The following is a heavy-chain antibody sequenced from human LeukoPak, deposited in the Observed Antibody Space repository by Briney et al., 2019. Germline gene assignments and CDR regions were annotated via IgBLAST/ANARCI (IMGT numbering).Heavy chain of an antibody. CDR1: GFTFSSYA. D-gene: IGHD4-17*01. J-gene: IGHJ4*02. CDR3: ARGRYGDNGRYYFDF. CDR2: ISGSGGST. Sequence: PGGSLRLSCAASGFTFSSYAMSWVRQTPGKGLEWVSAISGSGGSTYYADSVKGRFTIARDNSKNTLYLQMNSLRAEDTAVYYCARGRYGDNGRYYFDFWGQGTLVTVSS. V-gene: IGHV3-23*01.